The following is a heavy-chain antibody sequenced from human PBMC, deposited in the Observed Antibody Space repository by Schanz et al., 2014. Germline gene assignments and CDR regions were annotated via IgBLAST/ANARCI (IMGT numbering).Heavy chain of an antibody. CDR2: IWFDGNNK. CDR1: GFTFSSYG. D-gene: IGHD4-17*01. Sequence: QVQLVESGGGVVQPGRSLRLSCATSGFTFSSYGMHWVRQAPGKGMEWVAVIWFDGNNKYYADSVKGRFTISRDNSKNTLYLQMNRLRADDRDLYYCAKDPHKDYGGKPKALDIWGQGTMVTVSS. J-gene: IGHJ3*02. V-gene: IGHV3-33*06. CDR3: AKDPHKDYGGKPKALDI.